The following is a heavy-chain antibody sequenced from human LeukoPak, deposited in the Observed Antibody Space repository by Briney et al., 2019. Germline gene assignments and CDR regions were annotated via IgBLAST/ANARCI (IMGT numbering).Heavy chain of an antibody. CDR1: GYTFTSYG. CDR2: ISAYNGNT. CDR3: AKDGVPNQYYDFWSGYYSTCLYFDY. J-gene: IGHJ4*02. Sequence: ASVKVSCKASGYTFTSYGISWVRQAPGQGLEWMGWISAYNGNTNYAQKLQGRVTMTTDTSTSTAYMELRSLRSDDTAVYYCAKDGVPNQYYDFWSGYYSTCLYFDYWGQGTLVTVSS. V-gene: IGHV1-18*01. D-gene: IGHD3-3*01.